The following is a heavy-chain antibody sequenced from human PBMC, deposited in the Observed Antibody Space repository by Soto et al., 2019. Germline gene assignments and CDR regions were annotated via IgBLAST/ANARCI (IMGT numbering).Heavy chain of an antibody. D-gene: IGHD4-17*01. Sequence: SGPTLVNPTQTLTLTCTFSGFSLSTSGMCVNWIRQPPGKALEWLALIDWHDDKYYSTSLKTRLTISKDTSKNRVVLTMTNMDPEDTATYYCARITSRRSYYYPGMDVWGQGTTVTVSS. CDR1: GFSLSTSGMC. J-gene: IGHJ6*02. CDR3: ARITSRRSYYYPGMDV. CDR2: IDWHDDK. V-gene: IGHV2-70*01.